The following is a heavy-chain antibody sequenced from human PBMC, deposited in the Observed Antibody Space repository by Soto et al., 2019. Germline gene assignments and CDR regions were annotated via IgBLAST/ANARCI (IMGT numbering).Heavy chain of an antibody. Sequence: QVHLAESGGGVVQPGTSLRLSCAASGCPFDRYAIHWVRQAPGKGLEWVAAIWYDGSYTYYGESVKGRFLISRDNSKNTVFLEMNSLRAEDAAVYFCAKGRIAVAAGAFDSWGPGTRVIVSS. D-gene: IGHD6-19*01. J-gene: IGHJ3*01. V-gene: IGHV3-33*03. CDR2: IWYDGSYT. CDR1: GCPFDRYA. CDR3: AKGRIAVAAGAFDS.